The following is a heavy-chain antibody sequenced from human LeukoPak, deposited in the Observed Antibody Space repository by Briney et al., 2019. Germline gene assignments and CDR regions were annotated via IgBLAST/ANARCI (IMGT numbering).Heavy chain of an antibody. D-gene: IGHD6-19*01. CDR1: GFTVSSNY. Sequence: GGSLRLSCAASGFTVSSNYMSWVRQAPGKGLEWVSVIYSGGSTYYADSVKGRFTISRDNSKNTLYLQMNSLRAEDTAVYYCVKQSKYYYYMDVWGKGTTVTVSS. V-gene: IGHV3-66*02. J-gene: IGHJ6*03. CDR3: VKQSKYYYYMDV. CDR2: IYSGGST.